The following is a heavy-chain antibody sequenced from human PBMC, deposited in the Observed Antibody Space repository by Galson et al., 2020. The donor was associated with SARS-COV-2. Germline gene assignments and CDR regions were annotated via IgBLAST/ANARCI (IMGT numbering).Heavy chain of an antibody. CDR2: INAGNGNT. CDR1: GYTFTSYA. D-gene: IGHD1-7*01. CDR3: ARGGAITNWNYPTDAFDI. J-gene: IGHJ3*02. Sequence: ASVKVSCKASGYTFTSYAMHWVRQAPGQRLEWMGRINAGNGNTKYSQKFQGRVTITRDTSASTAYMELSSLRSEDTAVYYCARGGAITNWNYPTDAFDIWGQGTMVTVSS. V-gene: IGHV1-3*01.